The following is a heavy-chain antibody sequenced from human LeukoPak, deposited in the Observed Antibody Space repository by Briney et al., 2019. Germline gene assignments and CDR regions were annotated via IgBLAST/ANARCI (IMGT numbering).Heavy chain of an antibody. V-gene: IGHV3-20*04. D-gene: IGHD6-19*01. Sequence: GGSLRLSCAASGFTFDDYGMSWVRQAPGKGLEWVSDINWNGGSTGYADSVKGRFTISRDDAKNSLYLQMNSLRAEDTAFYYCARGLITVAGSLDYWGQGTLVTVSS. J-gene: IGHJ4*02. CDR1: GFTFDDYG. CDR2: INWNGGST. CDR3: ARGLITVAGSLDY.